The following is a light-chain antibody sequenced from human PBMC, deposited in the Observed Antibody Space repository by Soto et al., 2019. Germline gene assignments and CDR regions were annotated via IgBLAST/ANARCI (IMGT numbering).Light chain of an antibody. J-gene: IGLJ3*02. CDR1: NSNIGGNP. CDR3: ASGDDSLNGRR. V-gene: IGLV1-44*01. CDR2: NND. Sequence: QSVLTQPPSASWPPGQTVTISCSGSNSNIGGNPVSWYQVLPGAAPKLLIYNNDQRPSGVPDRLSGSKSGTSASLAISGLQSDDEADYFCASGDDSLNGRRFGGGTKLTVL.